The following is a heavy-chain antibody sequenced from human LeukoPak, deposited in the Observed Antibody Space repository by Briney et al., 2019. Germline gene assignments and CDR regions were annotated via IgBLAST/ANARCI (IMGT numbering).Heavy chain of an antibody. Sequence: ASVKVSCKAPGYTFTGYYMHWVRQAPGQGLEWMGWINPNSGGTNYAQKFQGRVTMTRDTSISTAYMELSRLRSDDTAVYYCASRDVITFGGVIVPFDYWGQGTLVTVSS. CDR1: GYTFTGYY. V-gene: IGHV1-2*02. CDR3: ASRDVITFGGVIVPFDY. CDR2: INPNSGGT. J-gene: IGHJ4*02. D-gene: IGHD3-16*02.